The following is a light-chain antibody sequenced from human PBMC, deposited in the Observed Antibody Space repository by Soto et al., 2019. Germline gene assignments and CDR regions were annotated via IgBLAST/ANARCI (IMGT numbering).Light chain of an antibody. V-gene: IGLV2-8*01. CDR1: GSDVGGNNY. Sequence: QSVLTQPPSASGSPGQSVTISCTGTGSDVGGNNYVSWYQQHPGKAPKLMIYEVNKRPSGVPDRFSGSKSSNTASLTVSGLQADDEADYYCNSYVGNTNNVVFGGGTKLTVL. CDR2: EVN. J-gene: IGLJ2*01. CDR3: NSYVGNTNNVV.